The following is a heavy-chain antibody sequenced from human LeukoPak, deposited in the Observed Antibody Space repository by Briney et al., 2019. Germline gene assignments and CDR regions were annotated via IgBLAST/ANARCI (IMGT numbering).Heavy chain of an antibody. J-gene: IGHJ6*04. V-gene: IGHV1-2*04. D-gene: IGHD1-1*01. CDR3: ACSTTGTTWGPYGMDV. CDR1: GYTFTGYS. Sequence: ASLKLSCKASGYTFTGYSMHWVRQAPGQGLEWMGWINPNSGGTNHAQKSQGWVPMTRDTSISTAYMELSTLRSHDTAVYYCACSTTGTTWGPYGMDVSGKGTTVTVSS. CDR2: INPNSGGT.